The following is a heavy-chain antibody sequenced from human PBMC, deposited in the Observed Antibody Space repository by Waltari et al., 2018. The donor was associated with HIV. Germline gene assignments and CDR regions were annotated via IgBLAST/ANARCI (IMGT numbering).Heavy chain of an antibody. CDR2: INNDGTTT. J-gene: IGHJ4*02. CDR1: GLTFSNYW. V-gene: IGHV3-74*01. Sequence: EVQLVESGGGSVQPGESLRLSCAASGLTFSNYWMHWVRQAPGKGLVWVALINNDGTTTDYADSVKGRFTISRDNTKNTLSLQMNSLRAEDTAVYYCLRESPSSWRKTNDYWGQGTLVTVSS. CDR3: LRESPSSWRKTNDY. D-gene: IGHD6-13*01.